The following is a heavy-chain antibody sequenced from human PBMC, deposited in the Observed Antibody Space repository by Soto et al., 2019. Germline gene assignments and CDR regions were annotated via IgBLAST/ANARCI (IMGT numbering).Heavy chain of an antibody. V-gene: IGHV5-51*01. CDR2: IYPGDSDT. CDR1: GYSFTSYW. D-gene: IGHD2-2*01. J-gene: IGHJ6*03. CDR3: ARGSTNDYYYYYMDV. Sequence: GESLKISCKGSGYSFTSYWIGWVRQMPGKGLEWMGIIYPGDSDTRYSPSFQGQVTISADKSISTAYLQWSSLKASDTAMYYCARGSTNDYYYYYMDVWGKGTTVTVSS.